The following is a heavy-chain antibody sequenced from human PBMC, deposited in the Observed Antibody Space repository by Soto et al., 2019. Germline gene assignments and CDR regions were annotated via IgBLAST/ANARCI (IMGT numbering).Heavy chain of an antibody. CDR3: ASPRPGMVRGVIAYYYMDV. D-gene: IGHD3-10*01. CDR1: GGSISSSSYY. CDR2: IYYSGST. J-gene: IGHJ6*03. Sequence: SETLSLTCTVSGGSISSSSYYWGWIRQPPGKGLEWIGSIYYSGSTYYNPSLKSRVTISVDTSKNQFSLKPSSVTAADTAVYYCASPRPGMVRGVIAYYYMDVWGKGTTVTVSS. V-gene: IGHV4-39*01.